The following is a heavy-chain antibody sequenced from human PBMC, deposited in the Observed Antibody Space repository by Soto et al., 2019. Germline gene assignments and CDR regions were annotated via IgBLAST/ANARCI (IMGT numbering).Heavy chain of an antibody. Sequence: QITLKDSGPTLVKPTQTLTLTCTCSGFSLSTSGVGVGWIRQPPGKALEWLALIYWDDDKRYSTTLKSRLTITKDTSKNQVVLTMTNMDPVDTATYYCAHSNMRSSSFWFDPWGQGTLVTVSS. J-gene: IGHJ5*02. CDR2: IYWDDDK. CDR1: GFSLSTSGVG. CDR3: AHSNMRSSSFWFDP. D-gene: IGHD6-6*01. V-gene: IGHV2-5*02.